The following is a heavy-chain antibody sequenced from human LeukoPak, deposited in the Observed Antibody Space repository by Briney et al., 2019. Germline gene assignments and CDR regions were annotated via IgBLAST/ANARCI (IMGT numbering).Heavy chain of an antibody. CDR1: GYTFTSYG. CDR3: ARDWMTFMGTFDY. D-gene: IGHD3-3*02. CDR2: VSAYNGYT. V-gene: IGHV1-18*01. Sequence: VASVKVSCKASGYTFTSYGISWVRQAPGQGLEWMGWVSAYNGYTNYAHKLQGRVTMTTDTSTSTAYMELRSLRSDDTAVYYCARDWMTFMGTFDYWGHGTLVTVSS. J-gene: IGHJ4*01.